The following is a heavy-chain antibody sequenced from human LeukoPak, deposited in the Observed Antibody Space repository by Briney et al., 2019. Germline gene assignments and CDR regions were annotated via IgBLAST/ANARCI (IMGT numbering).Heavy chain of an antibody. J-gene: IGHJ4*02. V-gene: IGHV3-64D*09. Sequence: GGSLRLSCSAAGFTFSSYAMHWVRQAPGKGLEYVSAISSNGGSTYYADSVKGRFTISRDNSKNTLYLQMSSLRAEDTAVYYCVKDSGYCSGGSCYLRHFDYWGQGPLVTVSS. CDR3: VKDSGYCSGGSCYLRHFDY. CDR1: GFTFSSYA. D-gene: IGHD2-15*01. CDR2: ISSNGGST.